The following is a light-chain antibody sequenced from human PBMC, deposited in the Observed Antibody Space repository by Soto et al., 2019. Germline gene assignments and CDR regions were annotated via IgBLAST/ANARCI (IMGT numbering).Light chain of an antibody. V-gene: IGKV3-20*01. CDR1: QSVSSSY. Sequence: EIVLTQSPGTLSLSPGERATLSCRASQSVSSSYLAWYQQKPGQAPRLLIYGASGRATGIPDRFSGSGSGTDFTLTISRLKPEDFAGYYCQQYGSSIFTFGPGTKVDIK. J-gene: IGKJ3*01. CDR2: GAS. CDR3: QQYGSSIFT.